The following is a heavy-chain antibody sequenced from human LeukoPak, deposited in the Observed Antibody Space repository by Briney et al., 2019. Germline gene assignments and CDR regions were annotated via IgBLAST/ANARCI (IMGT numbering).Heavy chain of an antibody. CDR3: AKVFWYCSSTSCPQTNYYYYYMDV. Sequence: PGGSLRLSCAASGFTFSSYGMHWVRQAPGKGLEWVAVISYDGSNKYYADSVKGRFTISRDNSKNTLYLQMNSLRAEDTAVYYCAKVFWYCSSTSCPQTNYYYYYMDVWGKGTTVTVSS. D-gene: IGHD2-2*01. CDR1: GFTFSSYG. CDR2: ISYDGSNK. J-gene: IGHJ6*03. V-gene: IGHV3-30*18.